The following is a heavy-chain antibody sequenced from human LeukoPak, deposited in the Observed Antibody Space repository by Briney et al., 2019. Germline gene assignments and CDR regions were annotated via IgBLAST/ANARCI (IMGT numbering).Heavy chain of an antibody. Sequence: SVKVSCKASGYTFTSYDISWVRQAPGQGLEWMGGIIPIFGTANYAQKFQGRVTITANEFTSTAYMELSSLRSEDTAVYYCASGAATPQGSIYFDYWGQGTLVTVSS. V-gene: IGHV1-69*13. D-gene: IGHD2-15*01. CDR3: ASGAATPQGSIYFDY. CDR2: IIPIFGTA. CDR1: GYTFTSYD. J-gene: IGHJ4*02.